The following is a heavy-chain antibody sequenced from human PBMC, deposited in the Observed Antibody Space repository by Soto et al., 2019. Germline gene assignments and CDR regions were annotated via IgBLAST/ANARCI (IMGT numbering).Heavy chain of an antibody. V-gene: IGHV1-8*02. D-gene: IGHD6-13*01. CDR3: GRGPSPRAPAGGTPYYYAMDV. CDR2: MNPINGAA. CDR1: GYDFTAYD. Sequence: GASVKVSCKASGYDFTAYDTNWVRQASGQGLEWMGWMNPINGAAGSARRFQGRISMTRNTATGTAYLELTSLRSDDSAVYYCGRGPSPRAPAGGTPYYYAMDVWGQGTTVTVSS. J-gene: IGHJ6*02.